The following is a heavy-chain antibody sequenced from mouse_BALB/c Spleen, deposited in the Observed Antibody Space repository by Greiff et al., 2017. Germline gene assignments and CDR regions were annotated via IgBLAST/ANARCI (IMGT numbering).Heavy chain of an antibody. D-gene: IGHD2-1*01. V-gene: IGHV5-17*02. J-gene: IGHJ3*01. CDR2: ISSGSSTI. Sequence: EVQGVESGGGLVQPGGSRKLSCAASGFTFSSFGMHWVRQAPEKGLDWVAYISSGSSTIYYADTVKGRFTISRDNPKNTLFLQMTSLRSEDTARYYCARRWGNPWGQGTLVTVSA. CDR1: GFTFSSFG. CDR3: ARRWGNP.